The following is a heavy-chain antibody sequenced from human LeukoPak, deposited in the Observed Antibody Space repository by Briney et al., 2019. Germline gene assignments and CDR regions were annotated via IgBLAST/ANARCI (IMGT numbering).Heavy chain of an antibody. CDR2: IYHSGST. Sequence: PSETLSLTCTVSGYSISSGYYWGWIRQPPGKGLEWIGSIYHSGSTYYNPSLKSRVTISVDTSKNQFSLKLSSVTAADTAVYYCAREGEDYDSSGYLGYWGQGTLVTVSS. CDR1: GYSISSGYY. J-gene: IGHJ4*02. D-gene: IGHD3-22*01. V-gene: IGHV4-38-2*02. CDR3: AREGEDYDSSGYLGY.